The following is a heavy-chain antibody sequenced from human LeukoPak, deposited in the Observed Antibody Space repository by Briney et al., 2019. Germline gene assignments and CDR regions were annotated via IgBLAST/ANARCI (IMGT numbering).Heavy chain of an antibody. V-gene: IGHV4-39*01. Sequence: PSETLSLTCTVSGGSISSSSDYWGWIRQPPGKGLEWIGSIYYSGSTYYNPSLKSRVTISVDTSKNQFSLKLSSVTAADTAVYYCARQALWFGDLNWFDPWGQGTLVTVSS. J-gene: IGHJ5*02. D-gene: IGHD3-10*01. CDR3: ARQALWFGDLNWFDP. CDR1: GGSISSSSDY. CDR2: IYYSGST.